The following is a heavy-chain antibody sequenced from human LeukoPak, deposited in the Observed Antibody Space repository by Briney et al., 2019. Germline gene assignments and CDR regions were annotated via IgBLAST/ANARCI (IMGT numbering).Heavy chain of an antibody. CDR2: IIPIFGTA. J-gene: IGHJ3*02. CDR3: ARGEMDTIYNAFDI. D-gene: IGHD5-24*01. V-gene: IGHV1-69*05. Sequence: ASVKVSCKASGGTFSSYAISWVRQAPGQGLEWMGGIIPIFGTANYAQKFQGRVTITTDESTSTAYMELSSLRSEDTAVYYCARGEMDTIYNAFDIWGQGTMVTVSS. CDR1: GGTFSSYA.